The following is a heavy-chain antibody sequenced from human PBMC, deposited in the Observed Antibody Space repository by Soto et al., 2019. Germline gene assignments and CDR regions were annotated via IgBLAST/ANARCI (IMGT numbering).Heavy chain of an antibody. CDR2: IWYDGSNK. V-gene: IGHV3-33*01. J-gene: IGHJ6*02. Sequence: PGGSLRLSCAASGFTFSSYGMHWVRQAPGKGLEWVAVIWYDGSNKYYADSVKGRFTISRDNSKNTLYLQMNSLRAEDTAVYYCASFSIDSLGVVELPLDGMDVWGQGTTVTGSS. D-gene: IGHD2-15*01. CDR3: ASFSIDSLGVVELPLDGMDV. CDR1: GFTFSSYG.